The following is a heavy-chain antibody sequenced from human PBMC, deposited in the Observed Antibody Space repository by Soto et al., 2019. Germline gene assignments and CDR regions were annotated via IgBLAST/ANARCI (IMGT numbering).Heavy chain of an antibody. D-gene: IGHD6-13*01. CDR2: IRSKAYGGTT. CDR3: TRGNGYSSSWYLDY. V-gene: IGHV3-49*03. J-gene: IGHJ4*02. Sequence: GGSLRLSCTASGFTFGDYAMSWFRQAPGKGLEWVGFIRSKAYGGTTEYAASVKGRFTISRDDSKSIAYLQMNSLKTEDTAVYYCTRGNGYSSSWYLDYWGQGTLVTVSS. CDR1: GFTFGDYA.